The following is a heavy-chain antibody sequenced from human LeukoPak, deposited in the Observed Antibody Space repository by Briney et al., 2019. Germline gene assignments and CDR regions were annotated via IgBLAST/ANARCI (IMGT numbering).Heavy chain of an antibody. CDR3: ARDRITMVRGVIIKEYFDY. CDR1: GGSISSSSYY. CDR2: IYYSGST. D-gene: IGHD3-10*01. V-gene: IGHV4-39*07. Sequence: SETLSLTCTVSGGSISSSSYYWGWIRQPPGKGLEWIVSIYYSGSTYYNPSLKSRVTISVDTSKNQFSLKLSSVTAADTAVYYCARDRITMVRGVIIKEYFDYWGQGTLVTVSS. J-gene: IGHJ4*02.